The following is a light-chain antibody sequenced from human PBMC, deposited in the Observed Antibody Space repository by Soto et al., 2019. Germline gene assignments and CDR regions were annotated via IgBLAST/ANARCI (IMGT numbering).Light chain of an antibody. J-gene: IGKJ5*01. CDR1: QSVSSN. CDR3: QQYNNWLAIT. V-gene: IGKV3-15*01. Sequence: EVVMSKSPATLSVSPGEGATLSCRASQSVSSNLAWYQQKHGQAPRLLIYGASTRATGIPARFSGSGSGTEFTLTISSLQSEDFAVYYCQQYNNWLAITFGQGTRLEIK. CDR2: GAS.